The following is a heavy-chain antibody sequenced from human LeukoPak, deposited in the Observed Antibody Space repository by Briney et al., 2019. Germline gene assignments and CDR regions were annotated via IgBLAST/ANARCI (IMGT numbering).Heavy chain of an antibody. V-gene: IGHV3-7*01. CDR2: IKRDGSER. Sequence: TGGSLRLSCAASGFTFSAYWMTWVRQAPGKGLQWVANIKRDGSERQYGASVKGRFTISRDNADKSLHLQMNSLRAEDTAVYYCARDPASNSYEWGAFDIWGQGTMVTVSS. CDR3: ARDPASNSYEWGAFDI. J-gene: IGHJ3*02. CDR1: GFTFSAYW. D-gene: IGHD2/OR15-2a*01.